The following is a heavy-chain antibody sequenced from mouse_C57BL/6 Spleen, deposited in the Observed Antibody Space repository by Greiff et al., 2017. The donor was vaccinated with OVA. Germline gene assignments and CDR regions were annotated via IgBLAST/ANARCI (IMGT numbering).Heavy chain of an antibody. Sequence: EVKLMESGGGLVQSGRSLRLSCATSGFTFSDFYMEWVRQAPGKGLEWIAASRNKANDYTTEYSASVKGRFIVSRDTSQSILYLQMNALRAEDTAIYYCARAIYEGAMDYWGQGTSVTVSS. J-gene: IGHJ4*01. CDR3: ARAIYEGAMDY. CDR2: SRNKANDYTT. D-gene: IGHD2-3*01. V-gene: IGHV7-1*01. CDR1: GFTFSDFY.